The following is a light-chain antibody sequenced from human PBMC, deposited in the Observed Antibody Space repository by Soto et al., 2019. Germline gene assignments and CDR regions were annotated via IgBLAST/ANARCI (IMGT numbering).Light chain of an antibody. J-gene: IGLJ1*01. CDR1: SSDVGGYIS. CDR3: SSDTSSSTYV. V-gene: IGLV2-14*01. CDR2: EVS. Sequence: QSALTQPASVSGSPGQSITISCTGTSSDVGGYISVSWYQQHPGKAPKLMIYEVSNRPSGVSSRFSGSKSGNTASLTISGLQAEDEADYYCSSDTSSSTYVFGTGTKVTVL.